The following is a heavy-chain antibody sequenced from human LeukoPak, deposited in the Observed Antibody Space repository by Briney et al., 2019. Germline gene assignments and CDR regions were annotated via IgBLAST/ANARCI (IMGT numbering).Heavy chain of an antibody. CDR2: INPNSGGT. Sequence: ASVKVSCKASGYTFTGYYMHWVRQAPGQGLEWMGWINPNSGGTNYAQKFQGRVTMTRDTSISTAYMELSRLRSDDTAVYYCARASDDYGDYCENFWFDPWGQGTLVTVSS. CDR1: GYTFTGYY. V-gene: IGHV1-2*02. J-gene: IGHJ5*02. CDR3: ARASDDYGDYCENFWFDP. D-gene: IGHD4-17*01.